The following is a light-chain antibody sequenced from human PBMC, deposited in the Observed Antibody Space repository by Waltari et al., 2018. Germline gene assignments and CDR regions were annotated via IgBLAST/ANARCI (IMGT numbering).Light chain of an antibody. CDR2: AAS. J-gene: IGKJ1*01. Sequence: DIQMTQSPSSLSASVGDRVTITCRASQSISSYLNWYQQKPGKAPKLLIYAASSLQSGVPSRFSGSGSGTDFTLTISSLQSEDFATYYCQQYYDYQRSFGQGTKVEIK. CDR3: QQYYDYQRS. V-gene: IGKV1-39*01. CDR1: QSISSY.